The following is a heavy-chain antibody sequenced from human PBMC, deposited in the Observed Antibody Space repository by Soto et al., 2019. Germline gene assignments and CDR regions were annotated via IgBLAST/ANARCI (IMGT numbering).Heavy chain of an antibody. CDR3: ATREPNSRTYFGVFDY. J-gene: IGHJ4*02. Sequence: DTLSLTSDVSGVSVGSFTNFLCMLLPELPVKELEWIGYIYRTVNTKYNPSLESRVVISIGTSKKQFSLKLNSVTAADTAVYYCATREPNSRTYFGVFDYWGQGTQVT. CDR2: IYRTVNT. V-gene: IGHV4-59*08. CDR1: GVSVGSFTNFL. D-gene: IGHD1-26*01.